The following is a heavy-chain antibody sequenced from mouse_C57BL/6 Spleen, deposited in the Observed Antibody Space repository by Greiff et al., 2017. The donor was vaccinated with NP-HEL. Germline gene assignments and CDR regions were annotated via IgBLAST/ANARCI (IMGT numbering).Heavy chain of an antibody. CDR3: TRLAVVATRYFDV. Sequence: QVQLQHSGAELVRPGASVTLSCKASGYTFTDYEMHWVKQTPVHGLEWIGAIDPETGGTAYNQKFKGKAILTADKSSSTAYMELRSLTSEDSAVYYCTRLAVVATRYFDVWGTGTTVTVSS. J-gene: IGHJ1*03. V-gene: IGHV1-15*01. D-gene: IGHD1-1*01. CDR2: IDPETGGT. CDR1: GYTFTDYE.